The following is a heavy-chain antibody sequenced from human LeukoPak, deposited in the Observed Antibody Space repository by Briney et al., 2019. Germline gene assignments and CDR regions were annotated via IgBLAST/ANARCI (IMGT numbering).Heavy chain of an antibody. J-gene: IGHJ4*02. D-gene: IGHD3-22*01. CDR1: GYTFTSYY. Sequence: ASVKVSCKASGYTFTSYYMHWVRQAPGQGLEWMGIINPSGGSTSYAQKFQGRVTMTRDMSTSTVYMELSSLRSEDTAVYYCARADSHYYDSSAYPDYWGQGTLVTVSS. CDR2: INPSGGST. V-gene: IGHV1-46*01. CDR3: ARADSHYYDSSAYPDY.